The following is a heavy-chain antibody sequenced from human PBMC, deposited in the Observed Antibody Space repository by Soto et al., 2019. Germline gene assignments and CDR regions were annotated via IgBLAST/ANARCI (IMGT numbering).Heavy chain of an antibody. Sequence: GASVKVSCKASGYTFTSYGISWVRQAPGQGLEWMGWISAFNGNTKYAQQFQGRVTMTTDTSTSTAYMELRSLESDDTAGYYCARISQSVFGSGYYYCFDYWGKETLITFHS. D-gene: IGHD3-3*01. CDR2: ISAFNGNT. J-gene: IGHJ4*02. V-gene: IGHV1-18*01. CDR1: GYTFTSYG. CDR3: ARISQSVFGSGYYYCFDY.